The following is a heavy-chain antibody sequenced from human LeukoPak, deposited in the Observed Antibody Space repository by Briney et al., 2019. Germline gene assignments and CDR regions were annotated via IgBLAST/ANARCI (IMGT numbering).Heavy chain of an antibody. CDR3: ARDPVTTWGYFDY. J-gene: IGHJ4*02. V-gene: IGHV3-30*04. D-gene: IGHD4-17*01. Sequence: GGSLRLSCAASGFTFSSYAMHWVRQAPGKGLEWVAVISYDGSNKYYADSVKGRFTISRDKAKNTVYLQVNGLRSEDTAVYYCARDPVTTWGYFDYWGQGTLVTVSS. CDR1: GFTFSSYA. CDR2: ISYDGSNK.